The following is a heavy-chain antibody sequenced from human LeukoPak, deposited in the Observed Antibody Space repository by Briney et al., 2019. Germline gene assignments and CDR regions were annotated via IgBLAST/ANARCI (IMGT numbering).Heavy chain of an antibody. J-gene: IGHJ5*02. CDR3: ARGTLRLGDLSLSNYFDP. D-gene: IGHD3-16*02. V-gene: IGHV4-4*07. CDR1: GGSMNNNY. CDR2: IHSSGST. Sequence: SETLSLTCTVSGGSMNNNYWSWIRQPAGKGLEWVGRIHSSGSTNYNPSLKSRVTTSVDTSKNQFSLKLSSVTAADTALYYCARGTLRLGDLSLSNYFDPWGQGTLVTVSS.